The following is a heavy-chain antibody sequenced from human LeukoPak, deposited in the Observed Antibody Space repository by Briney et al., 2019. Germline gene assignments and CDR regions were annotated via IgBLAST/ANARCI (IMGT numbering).Heavy chain of an antibody. CDR3: ARASGSYPFYYYYMDV. Sequence: SETLSLTCTVSGGSISSYYWSWIRQPPGKGLEWIGYIYYSGSTSYNPSLKSRVTISVDTSKNQFSLKLSSVTAADTAVYYCARASGSYPFYYYYMDVWGKGTTVTISS. J-gene: IGHJ6*03. CDR1: GGSISSYY. CDR2: IYYSGST. D-gene: IGHD1-26*01. V-gene: IGHV4-59*01.